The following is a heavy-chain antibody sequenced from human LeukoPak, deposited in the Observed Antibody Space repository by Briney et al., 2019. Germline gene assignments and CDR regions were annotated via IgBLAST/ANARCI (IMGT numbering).Heavy chain of an antibody. CDR1: GYIFTSYY. CDR3: ARDYVVNYYDSSGCQRGGDAVDI. CDR2: INPSGGST. V-gene: IGHV1-46*01. Sequence: ASVKVSCKASGYIFTSYYIHWVRQAPGQGLEWMGIINPSGGSTSNAQKFQGRVTMTRDTSTRTVYMELSSLRSEDTAVYYCARDYVVNYYDSSGCQRGGDAVDIWGQGTMVTVSS. D-gene: IGHD3-22*01. J-gene: IGHJ3*02.